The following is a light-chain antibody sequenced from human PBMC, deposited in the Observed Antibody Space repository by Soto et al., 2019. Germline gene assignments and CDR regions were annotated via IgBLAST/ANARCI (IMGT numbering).Light chain of an antibody. Sequence: EIVLTQSPGTLSLSPGERATLSCRASQSVSSSYLAWYQQNRGQAPRLLIYGASSRAPGIPDRFGGSGSGTDFTLTISSLEPEDFAVYYCQQYGRSRWTFGQGTKVQIK. V-gene: IGKV3-20*01. CDR1: QSVSSSY. CDR2: GAS. CDR3: QQYGRSRWT. J-gene: IGKJ1*01.